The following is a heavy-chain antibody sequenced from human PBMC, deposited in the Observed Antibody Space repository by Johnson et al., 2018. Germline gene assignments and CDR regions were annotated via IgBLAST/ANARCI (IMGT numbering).Heavy chain of an antibody. CDR2: INHSGST. V-gene: IGHV4-34*01. J-gene: IGHJ6*02. CDR1: GGSFSGYY. CDR3: ARRGSREKDQLLLARYYGMDV. Sequence: QVQLQQWGAGLLKPSETLSLTCAVYGGSFSGYYWSWIRQPPGKGLEWIGEINHSGSTNYNPSLKRRVPLSVDTSKHQFSLKPSTVTAADSAVYYCARRGSREKDQLLLARYYGMDVWGQGTTVTVS. D-gene: IGHD2-2*01.